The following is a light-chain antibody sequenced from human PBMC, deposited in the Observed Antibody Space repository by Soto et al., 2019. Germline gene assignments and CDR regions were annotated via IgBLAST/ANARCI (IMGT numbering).Light chain of an antibody. CDR1: SSDVGAYNY. CDR2: DVS. V-gene: IGLV2-14*01. CDR3: SSYTRSNTWV. J-gene: IGLJ3*02. Sequence: QSALTQPASVSGSPGQSITISCTGTSSDVGAYNYVSWYQQHPGKAPKLMIYDVSDRPSGVSNRFSGSKSGNTASLTISGLQAEDESDYYCSSYTRSNTWVFGGGTKLTVL.